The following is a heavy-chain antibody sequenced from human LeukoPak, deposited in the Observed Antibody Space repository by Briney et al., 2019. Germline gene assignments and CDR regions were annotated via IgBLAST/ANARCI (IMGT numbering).Heavy chain of an antibody. CDR1: GFTFSGSA. J-gene: IGHJ4*02. V-gene: IGHV3-73*01. Sequence: GGSLRLSCAASGFTFSGSAMHWVRQASGRGLEWVGRIRSKANSYATAYAASVKGRFTISRDDSKNTAYLQMNSLKTEDTAVYYCTSRAPFTDYWGQGTLVTVSS. CDR2: IRSKANSYAT. CDR3: TSRAPFTDY.